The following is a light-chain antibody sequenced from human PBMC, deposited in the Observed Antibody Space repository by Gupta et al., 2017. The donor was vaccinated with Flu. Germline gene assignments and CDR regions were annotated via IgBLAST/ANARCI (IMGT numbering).Light chain of an antibody. CDR2: AAS. CDR3: QQTNIVPWT. CDR1: ETTSFH. Sequence: QFTQSPPSLTVSVGNRVTISCRASETTSFHLNWYQEKPGKAPKLLIYAASSLQTGVPSRFSGSASGTDFTLTISSLQPENFATYFCQQTNIVPWTFGQGTRVEIK. J-gene: IGKJ1*01. V-gene: IGKV1-39*01.